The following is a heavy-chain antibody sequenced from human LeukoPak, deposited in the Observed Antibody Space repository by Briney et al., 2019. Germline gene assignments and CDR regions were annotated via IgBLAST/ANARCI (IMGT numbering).Heavy chain of an antibody. V-gene: IGHV4-4*02. J-gene: IGHJ4*02. CDR2: IYHSGST. Sequence: SETLSLTRAVSGGSISSSNWWSWVRQPPGKGLEWIGEIYHSGSTNYNPSLKSRVTISVDKSKNQFSLKLSSVTAADTAVYYCARGASGSHSEIRDYFDYWGQGTLVTVSS. CDR3: ARGASGSHSEIRDYFDY. CDR1: GGSISSSNW. D-gene: IGHD1-26*01.